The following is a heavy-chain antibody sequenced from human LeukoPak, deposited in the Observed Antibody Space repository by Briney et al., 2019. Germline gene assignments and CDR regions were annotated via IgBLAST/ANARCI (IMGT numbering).Heavy chain of an antibody. CDR3: ARRRDWNDVLDS. D-gene: IGHD1-1*01. Sequence: SETLSLTCAVYGESFSDYYWSWIRQPPEKGLEWIGQISHDGNTNYNPSLKSRVTLSTDTSKNQFSLRLPSVTTADTAIYYCARRRDWNDVLDSWGQGTPVTVSS. CDR1: GESFSDYY. CDR2: ISHDGNT. V-gene: IGHV4-34*01. J-gene: IGHJ4*02.